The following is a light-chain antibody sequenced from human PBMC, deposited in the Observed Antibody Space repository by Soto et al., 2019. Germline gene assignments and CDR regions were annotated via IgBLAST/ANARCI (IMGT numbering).Light chain of an antibody. V-gene: IGKV3-15*01. CDR1: QSVSSN. Sequence: EIVMTQSPATLSVSPGERATLSCRASQSVSSNLAWYQQKPGQAPRLLIYDASTRATGIPARFSGSGSGTEFTLTISSLQSEDFAVYYCQQYNNWPRTVGQGTKVEVK. CDR2: DAS. CDR3: QQYNNWPRT. J-gene: IGKJ1*01.